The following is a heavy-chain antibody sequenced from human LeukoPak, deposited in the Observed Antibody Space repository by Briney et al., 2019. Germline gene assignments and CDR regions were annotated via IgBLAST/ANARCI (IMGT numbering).Heavy chain of an antibody. J-gene: IGHJ4*02. D-gene: IGHD1-7*01. CDR3: TKGDFNWNYAS. CDR1: GFTFSSYA. V-gene: IGHV3-23*01. CDR2: ISGSGGST. Sequence: GGSLRLSCAASGFTFSSYAMSWVRQAPGKGLEWVSAISGSGGSTYYADSVKGRFTISRDNSKNTLYLQMNSLRAEDTAVYYCTKGDFNWNYASWGQGTLVNVSS.